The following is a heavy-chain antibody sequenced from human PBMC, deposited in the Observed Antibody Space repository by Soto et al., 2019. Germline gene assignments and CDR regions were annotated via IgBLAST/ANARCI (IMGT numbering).Heavy chain of an antibody. D-gene: IGHD6-6*01. CDR1: GYTSTSHD. Sequence: GASVKVSCKASGYTSTSHDIHWLRQASGQGLEWMGSINPYSGNTAFAPKFQDRIAMTRDTSITTAYMELNSLSSGDTAVYFCSSLSSMDVWGQGTTVTVSS. CDR3: SSLSSMDV. CDR2: INPYSGNT. J-gene: IGHJ6*02. V-gene: IGHV1-8*01.